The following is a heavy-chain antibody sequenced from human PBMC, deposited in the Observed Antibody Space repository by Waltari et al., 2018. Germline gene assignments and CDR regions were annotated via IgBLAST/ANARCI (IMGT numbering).Heavy chain of an antibody. D-gene: IGHD3-10*01. J-gene: IGHJ4*02. Sequence: QVQLVESGGGVVQPGGSLRLSCAASGFTFSSYGMHWVRQAPGKGLEWVAFIRYDGSNKDYADSVKGRFTISRDNSKNTLYLQMNSLRAEDTAVYYCAKDRVLHRRYFDYWGQGTLVTVSS. V-gene: IGHV3-30*02. CDR2: IRYDGSNK. CDR3: AKDRVLHRRYFDY. CDR1: GFTFSSYG.